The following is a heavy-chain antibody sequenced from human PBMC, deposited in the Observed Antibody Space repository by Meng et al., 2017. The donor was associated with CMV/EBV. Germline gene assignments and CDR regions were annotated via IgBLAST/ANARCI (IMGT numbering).Heavy chain of an antibody. CDR1: GFTFDDYA. CDR3: AKEIGYGGNSLYGMDV. J-gene: IGHJ6*02. V-gene: IGHV3-9*01. CDR2: ISWNSGSI. D-gene: IGHD4-23*01. Sequence: SLKISCAASGFTFDDYAMHWVRQAPGKGLEWVSGISWNSGSIGYADSVKGRFTISRDSAKNSLYLQMNSLRAEDTALYYCAKEIGYGGNSLYGMDVWGQGTTVTVSS.